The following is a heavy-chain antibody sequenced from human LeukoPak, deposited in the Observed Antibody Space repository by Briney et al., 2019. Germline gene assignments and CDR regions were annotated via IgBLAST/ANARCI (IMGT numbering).Heavy chain of an antibody. J-gene: IGHJ6*02. Sequence: PSETLSLTCTVSGGSISYYYWSWIRQPPGKGLEWIGYIDYRGNTNYKPSLKSRVTMSVDTSKKQFSLNLSSVTAADTAVYYCARFGYTSGWHPGGMDVWGQGTTVTVSS. CDR3: ARFGYTSGWHPGGMDV. CDR2: IDYRGNT. V-gene: IGHV4-59*01. CDR1: GGSISYYY. D-gene: IGHD6-19*01.